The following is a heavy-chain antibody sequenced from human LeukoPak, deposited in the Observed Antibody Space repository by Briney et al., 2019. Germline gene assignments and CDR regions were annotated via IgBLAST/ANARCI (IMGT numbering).Heavy chain of an antibody. Sequence: GGSLRLSCAASGFTFSSYWMSWVRQAPGKGLEWVANIKQDGSEKYYVDSVKGRFTISRDNAKNSLYLQMNSLRAEDTAVYYCARDRIVGATNFDYWGQGTLVTVSS. D-gene: IGHD1-26*01. CDR1: GFTFSSYW. CDR3: ARDRIVGATNFDY. J-gene: IGHJ4*02. CDR2: IKQDGSEK. V-gene: IGHV3-7*03.